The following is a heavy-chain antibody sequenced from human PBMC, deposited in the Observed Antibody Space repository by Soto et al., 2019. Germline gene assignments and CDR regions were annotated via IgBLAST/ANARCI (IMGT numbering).Heavy chain of an antibody. V-gene: IGHV3-30*03. D-gene: IGHD3-10*01. CDR2: ISFDGSKK. J-gene: IGHJ4*02. CDR1: GFTFSNYD. Sequence: GGSLRLSCEASGFTFSNYDMDWVRQVPGKGLEWVAIISFDGSKKYYPDSVKGRFTISRDNSKNTLYLEMNSLRAEDTAVYYCARGSSFDYWGQGTLVTVSS. CDR3: ARGSSFDY.